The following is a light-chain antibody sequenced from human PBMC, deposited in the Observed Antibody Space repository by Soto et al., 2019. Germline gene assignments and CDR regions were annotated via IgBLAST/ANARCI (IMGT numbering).Light chain of an antibody. CDR2: KAS. Sequence: DIQMTQSPSTLSASVGDIITITCRASQNVNNWLAWYQQKPGKAPKLLIRKASNLESGVPSRFSGSGSGTEFTLTINSLQPDDFATYYCQQYNTYSWTFGQGTKVEIK. J-gene: IGKJ1*01. V-gene: IGKV1-5*03. CDR3: QQYNTYSWT. CDR1: QNVNNW.